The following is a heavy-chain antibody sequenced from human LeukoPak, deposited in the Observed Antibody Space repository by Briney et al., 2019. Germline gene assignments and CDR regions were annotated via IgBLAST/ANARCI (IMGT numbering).Heavy chain of an antibody. CDR1: GLTFSNFW. Sequence: GGSLRLSCVASGLTFSNFWMSWVRQAPGKGLEWVANIKQDGSEKYYVDSVKGRFTISRDNAKNSLYLQMNSLRAEDTAVYYCARGYYDFWSGYYILYYYYMDVWGKGTTVTVSS. J-gene: IGHJ6*03. CDR3: ARGYYDFWSGYYILYYYYMDV. CDR2: IKQDGSEK. D-gene: IGHD3-3*01. V-gene: IGHV3-7*04.